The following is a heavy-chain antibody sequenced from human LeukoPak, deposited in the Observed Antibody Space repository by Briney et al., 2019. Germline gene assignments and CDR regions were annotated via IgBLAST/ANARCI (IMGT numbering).Heavy chain of an antibody. CDR1: GYTFTSYG. CDR2: ISAYNGNT. V-gene: IGHV1-18*01. Sequence: ASVKVSCKASGYTFTSYGISWVRQAPGQGLEWMGWISAYNGNTNYAQKLQGRVTMTTDTSTSTAYMELRSLRSDDTAVYYCARDPHVWGSYRDRNWFDPWGQGTLVTVSS. D-gene: IGHD3-16*02. J-gene: IGHJ5*02. CDR3: ARDPHVWGSYRDRNWFDP.